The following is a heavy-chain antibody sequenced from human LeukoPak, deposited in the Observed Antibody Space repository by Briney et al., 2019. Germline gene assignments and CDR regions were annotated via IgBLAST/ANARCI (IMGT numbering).Heavy chain of an antibody. CDR1: GFTFSSYS. V-gene: IGHV3-21*01. J-gene: IGHJ4*02. D-gene: IGHD3-3*01. CDR3: AKVGALRFLEWLSYFDY. CDR2: ISSSSSYI. Sequence: PGGSLRLSCAAYGFTFSSYSMNWVRQAPGKGLEWLSSISSSSSYIYYADSVKGRFTISRDNAKISLYLQMNSLRAEVTAVYYCAKVGALRFLEWLSYFDYWGQGTLVTVSS.